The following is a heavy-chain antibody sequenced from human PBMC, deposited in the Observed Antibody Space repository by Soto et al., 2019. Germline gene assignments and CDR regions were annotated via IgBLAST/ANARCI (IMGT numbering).Heavy chain of an antibody. CDR2: ISSSSSYI. CDR3: ARVLDSSGWYYFDY. Sequence: GGSLRLSCAASGFTFSSYSMNWVRQAPGKGLEWVSSISSSSSYIYYADSVKGRFTISRDNAKNSLYLQMNSLRAEDTAVYYCARVLDSSGWYYFDYWGQGTLVTVSS. J-gene: IGHJ4*02. D-gene: IGHD6-19*01. CDR1: GFTFSSYS. V-gene: IGHV3-21*01.